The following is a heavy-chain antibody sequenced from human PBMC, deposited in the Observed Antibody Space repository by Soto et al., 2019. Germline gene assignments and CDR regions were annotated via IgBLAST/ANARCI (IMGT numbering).Heavy chain of an antibody. CDR1: GITVSTNN. J-gene: IGHJ4*02. D-gene: IGHD4-17*01. Sequence: EVQLVESGGGLVQPGGSLRLSCAASGITVSTNNMAWVRQAPGKGLEWVSVIFSGGSTFYADSVKGRFTVSRDKSQNTLFLQTDSLRGEDTAVYYCARGSRWLDYWGRGTLVSVSS. V-gene: IGHV3-66*01. CDR3: ARGSRWLDY. CDR2: IFSGGST.